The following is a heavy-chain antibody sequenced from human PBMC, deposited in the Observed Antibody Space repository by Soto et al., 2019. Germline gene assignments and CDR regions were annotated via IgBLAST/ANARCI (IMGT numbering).Heavy chain of an antibody. D-gene: IGHD3-22*01. CDR1: GGSISSNIYY. J-gene: IGHJ4*02. CDR2: IHYSGST. V-gene: IGHV4-39*01. Sequence: SETLSLTCSFSGGSISSNIYYLGWIRQPPRKGLEWIGNIHYSGSTYYDSSLKSRVTISIDTSKNQFSLKLTSVTATDTAVYYCASQHYYDSSGYYVVYWGQGTLVTVSS. CDR3: ASQHYYDSSGYYVVY.